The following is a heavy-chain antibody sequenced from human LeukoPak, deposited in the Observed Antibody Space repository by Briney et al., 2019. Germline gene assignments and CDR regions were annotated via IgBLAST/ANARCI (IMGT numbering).Heavy chain of an antibody. J-gene: IGHJ4*02. CDR3: ARDGSGSYYGY. D-gene: IGHD1-26*01. CDR2: IKQDGSEK. CDR1: GSTFSGYW. V-gene: IGHV3-7*01. Sequence: PGGSLRLSCAASGSTFSGYWMSWVRPAPGKGLEWVANIKQDGSEKNYVDSVKGRFTISRDNAKNSLYLQMNSLRAEDTAVYYCARDGSGSYYGYWGQGTLVTVSS.